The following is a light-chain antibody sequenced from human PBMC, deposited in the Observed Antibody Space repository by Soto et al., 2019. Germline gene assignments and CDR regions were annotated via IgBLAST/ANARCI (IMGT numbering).Light chain of an antibody. CDR3: SSYTSSRTLV. Sequence: QSALTQPASVSGSPGQSITISCAGTSGDVGGYKYVSWYQQHPGKAPRLMIYEVSNRPSGVSNRFSGSKSGNTASLTISGLQAEDEADYYCSSYTSSRTLVFGGGTKVTVL. CDR1: SGDVGGYKY. CDR2: EVS. J-gene: IGLJ3*02. V-gene: IGLV2-14*01.